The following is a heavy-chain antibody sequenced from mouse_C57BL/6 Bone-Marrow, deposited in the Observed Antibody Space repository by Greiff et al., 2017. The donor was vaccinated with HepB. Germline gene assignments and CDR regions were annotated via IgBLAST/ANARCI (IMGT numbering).Heavy chain of an antibody. V-gene: IGHV1-69*01. D-gene: IGHD2-2*01. J-gene: IGHJ4*01. CDR2: IDPSGSYT. Sequence: QVQLQQPGAELVMPGASVKLSCKASGYTFTSYWMHWVKQRPGQGLEWIGEIDPSGSYTNYNQKFKGKSTLTVDKSSSTAYMQLISLTSEDSAVYFCARVEVTLYAMDYWGQGTSVTVSS. CDR1: GYTFTSYW. CDR3: ARVEVTLYAMDY.